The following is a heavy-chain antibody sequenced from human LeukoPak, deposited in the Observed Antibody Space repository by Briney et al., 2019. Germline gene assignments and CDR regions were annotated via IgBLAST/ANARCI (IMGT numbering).Heavy chain of an antibody. CDR3: ARESYNSGSYYNDY. Sequence: GASVKVSCKASGYTFTDYYIHWVRQAPGQGLEWMAWINPNSGGINHAQKFQGRVTMTRDTSISTAYMELSSLRSDDTALYYCARESYNSGSYYNDYWGQGTLVTVSS. CDR1: GYTFTDYY. J-gene: IGHJ4*02. V-gene: IGHV1-2*02. CDR2: INPNSGGI. D-gene: IGHD3-10*01.